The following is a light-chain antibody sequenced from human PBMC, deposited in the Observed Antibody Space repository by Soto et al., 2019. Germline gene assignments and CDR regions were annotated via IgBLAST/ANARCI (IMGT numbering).Light chain of an antibody. J-gene: IGKJ1*01. CDR2: DAS. CDR1: QSVSSY. Sequence: EIVLTQSPATLSLSPGERATLSCRASQSVSSYLAWYQQKPGQAPRLLIYDASNRATGIPARFSGSGSGTDFTLAISSLEPEDFADYYCQQRSNWPRWTFGQGTKVEIK. V-gene: IGKV3-11*01. CDR3: QQRSNWPRWT.